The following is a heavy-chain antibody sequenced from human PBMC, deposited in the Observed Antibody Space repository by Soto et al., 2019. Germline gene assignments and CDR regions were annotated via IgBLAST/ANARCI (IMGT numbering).Heavy chain of an antibody. CDR1: GGSISSYY. CDR3: ARLDASTPYIDA. J-gene: IGHJ6*03. Sequence: SETLSLTCTVSGGSISSYYWTWIRQPPGKGLEWIGYIYYSGSTNYNPSLKSRVTISVATSKTQFSLKLSSVTAADTAVYYCARLDASTPYIDARAQRTTLPVSS. CDR2: IYYSGST. V-gene: IGHV4-59*08.